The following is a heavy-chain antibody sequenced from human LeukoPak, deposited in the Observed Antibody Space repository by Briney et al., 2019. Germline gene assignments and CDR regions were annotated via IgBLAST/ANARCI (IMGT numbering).Heavy chain of an antibody. J-gene: IGHJ1*01. CDR1: GFTFSSYG. CDR3: ANKAAARRHFQH. V-gene: IGHV3-30*18. Sequence: GGSLRLSCAASGFTFSSYGMHWVRQAPGKGLEWVAVISYDGSNKYYADSVKGRFTISRDNSKNTLYLQMNSLRAEDTAVYYCANKAAARRHFQHWGQGTLVTVSS. CDR2: ISYDGSNK. D-gene: IGHD6-6*01.